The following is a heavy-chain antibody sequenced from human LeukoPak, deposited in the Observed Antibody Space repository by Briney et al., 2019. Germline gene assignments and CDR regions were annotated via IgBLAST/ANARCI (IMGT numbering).Heavy chain of an antibody. D-gene: IGHD4-17*01. Sequence: GGSLRLSCAASGFTFSSYAMSWVRQAPGKGLEWVSSISGSNENTYYADSVKDRFTISRDSSKNTLSLQMNSLRAEDTAVYYCAKGRGTTVTSAANYWGQGTLVTVSS. CDR1: GFTFSSYA. J-gene: IGHJ4*02. CDR2: ISGSNENT. CDR3: AKGRGTTVTSAANY. V-gene: IGHV3-23*01.